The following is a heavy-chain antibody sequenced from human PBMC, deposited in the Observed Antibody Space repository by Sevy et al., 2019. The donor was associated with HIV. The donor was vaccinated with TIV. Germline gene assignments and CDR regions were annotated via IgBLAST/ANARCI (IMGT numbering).Heavy chain of an antibody. D-gene: IGHD7-27*01. CDR3: AKDGGRNWDQFFFDY. Sequence: GGSLRLSCEASGFTFSSFGMSWVRQAPGKGLEWVSGISGTGGSTYYADSVKGRFTISRDNFKNTLYIHMISLRAEDTAVYYCAKDGGRNWDQFFFDYWGQGTLVTVSS. V-gene: IGHV3-23*01. J-gene: IGHJ4*02. CDR2: ISGTGGST. CDR1: GFTFSSFG.